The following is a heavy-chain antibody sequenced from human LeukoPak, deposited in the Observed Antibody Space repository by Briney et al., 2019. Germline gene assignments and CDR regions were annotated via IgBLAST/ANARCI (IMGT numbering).Heavy chain of an antibody. V-gene: IGHV4-39*07. CDR2: IYYSGST. J-gene: IGHJ4*02. CDR3: ARDLYDSSGYYPRRFDY. Sequence: PSETLSLTCTVSGGSISSSSYYWGWIRQPPGKGLEWIGSIYYSGSTYYNPSLKSRVTISVDTSKNQFSLKLSSVTAADTAVYYCARDLYDSSGYYPRRFDYWGQGTLVTVSS. CDR1: GGSISSSSYY. D-gene: IGHD3-22*01.